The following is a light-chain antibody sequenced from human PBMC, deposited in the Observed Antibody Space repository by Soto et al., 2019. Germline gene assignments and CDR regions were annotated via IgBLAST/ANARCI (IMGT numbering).Light chain of an antibody. CDR1: QTVNSKY. CDR3: QQYGSSPLT. V-gene: IGKV3-20*01. Sequence: EIVLTQSPGTLSLSPGERATLSCRASQTVNSKYLAWYQQKPGQAPRLLIYGASSRATGIPDRFSGSGSETDFTLTISRLEPEGFAVYSCQQYGSSPLTFGGGTKVEIK. J-gene: IGKJ4*01. CDR2: GAS.